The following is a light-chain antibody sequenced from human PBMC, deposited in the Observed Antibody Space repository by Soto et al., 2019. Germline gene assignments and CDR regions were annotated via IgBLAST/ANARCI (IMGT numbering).Light chain of an antibody. CDR3: QQYGSSPPIT. CDR2: GAS. J-gene: IGKJ3*01. V-gene: IGKV3-20*01. CDR1: QSVSSSY. Sequence: EIVLTQSPGTLSLSPGERATLSCRASQSVSSSYLAWYQQKPGQAPRLLIYGASSRATGIPDRFSGSESGTDFTLTISRLEPEDFAVYYCQQYGSSPPITCGPGPKVDIK.